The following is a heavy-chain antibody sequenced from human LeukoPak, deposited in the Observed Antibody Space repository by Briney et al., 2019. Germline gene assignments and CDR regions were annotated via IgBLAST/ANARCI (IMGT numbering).Heavy chain of an antibody. CDR1: GYTFTGYY. Sequence: XXGYTFTGYYMHWVGQAPGQGLEWMGWINPNSGGTNYAQKFQGRVTMTRDTSISTAYMELSRLRSDDTAGYYCARAXGDWLGGLWFDPWGQGTLVTVSS. CDR2: INPNSGGT. J-gene: IGHJ5*02. D-gene: IGHD3-9*01. V-gene: IGHV1-2*02. CDR3: ARAXGDWLGGLWFDP.